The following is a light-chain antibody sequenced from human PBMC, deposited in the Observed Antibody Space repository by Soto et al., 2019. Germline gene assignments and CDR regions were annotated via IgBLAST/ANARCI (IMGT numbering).Light chain of an antibody. CDR2: DAS. CDR1: HDVSRN. V-gene: IGKV1-33*01. CDR3: QQYNSMLS. Sequence: DIPMTQSPSSLSASEGDRVTITCQSSHDVSRNLNWFQQKPGEAPQLLIYDASNLERGVPSMFSGSGSGTDFTLTISSLQPEDVATYYCQQYNSMLSFGGGTEVEIK. J-gene: IGKJ4*01.